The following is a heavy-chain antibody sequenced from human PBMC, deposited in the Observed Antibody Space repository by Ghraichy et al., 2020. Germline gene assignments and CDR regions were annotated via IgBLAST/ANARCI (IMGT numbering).Heavy chain of an antibody. CDR2: ISAYNGNT. Sequence: ASVKVSCKASGYTFTSYGISWVRQAPGQGLEWMGWISAYNGNTNYAQKLQGRVTMTTDTSTSTAYMELRSLRSDDTAVYYCARVFREGIVGAPLDYWGQGTLVTVSS. CDR3: ARVFREGIVGAPLDY. V-gene: IGHV1-18*01. D-gene: IGHD1-26*01. J-gene: IGHJ4*02. CDR1: GYTFTSYG.